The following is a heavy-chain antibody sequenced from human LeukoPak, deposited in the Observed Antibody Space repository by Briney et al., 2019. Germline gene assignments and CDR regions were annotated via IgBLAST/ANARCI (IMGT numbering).Heavy chain of an antibody. V-gene: IGHV3-30*18. CDR2: ISYDGSNK. J-gene: IGHJ4*02. CDR3: AKDRGWELLGGDY. CDR1: GFTFSSYG. D-gene: IGHD1-26*01. Sequence: SLRLSCAASGFTFSSYGMHWVRQAPGKGLEWVAVISYDGSNKYYADSVKGRFTISRDNSKNTLYLQMNSLRAEDTAVYYCAKDRGWELLGGDYWGQGTLVTVSS.